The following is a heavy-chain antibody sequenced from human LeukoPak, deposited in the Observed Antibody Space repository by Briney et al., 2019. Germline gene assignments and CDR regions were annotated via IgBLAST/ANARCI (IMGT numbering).Heavy chain of an antibody. CDR3: AKNGSYNWQYFFDY. CDR2: IDGGGGPT. D-gene: IGHD1-1*01. J-gene: IGHJ4*02. V-gene: IGHV3-23*01. CDR1: GFTFRNYA. Sequence: GGSLRLSCAASGFTFRNYAMSWVRQAPGKGLEWVSVIDGGGGPTYYADSVKGRFTISRDNSKNTLYLQMNSLRAEDVAVYFCAKNGSYNWQYFFDYWGQGTLVTVSS.